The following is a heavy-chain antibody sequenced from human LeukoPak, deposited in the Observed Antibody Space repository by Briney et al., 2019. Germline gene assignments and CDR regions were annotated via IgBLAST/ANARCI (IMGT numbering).Heavy chain of an antibody. CDR3: ARTLLYSGIQKFDS. J-gene: IGHJ4*02. Sequence: SGPALVKPTQTLTLTCSVSGFSLTSSTMSVSWIRQPPGRALEWLARIDWDDDKYYSTSLKTRLTITRNTSKNQVVLTVTNMDPVDTATYYCARTLLYSGIQKFDSWGQGALVTVSS. CDR1: GFSLTSSTMS. D-gene: IGHD1-26*01. CDR2: IDWDDDK. V-gene: IGHV2-70*11.